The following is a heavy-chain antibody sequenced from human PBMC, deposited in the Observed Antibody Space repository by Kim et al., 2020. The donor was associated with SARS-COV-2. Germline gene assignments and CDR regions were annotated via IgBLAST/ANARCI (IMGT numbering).Heavy chain of an antibody. V-gene: IGHV4-39*01. CDR2: IYYSGST. D-gene: IGHD3-9*01. Sequence: SETLSLTCTVSGGSISSSSYYWGWIRQPPGKGLEWIGSIYYSGSTYYNPSLKSRVTISVDTSKNQFSLKLSSVTAADTAVYYCARLAAYFDWSMIPLFDYWGQGTLVTVSS. CDR1: GGSISSSSYY. J-gene: IGHJ4*02. CDR3: ARLAAYFDWSMIPLFDY.